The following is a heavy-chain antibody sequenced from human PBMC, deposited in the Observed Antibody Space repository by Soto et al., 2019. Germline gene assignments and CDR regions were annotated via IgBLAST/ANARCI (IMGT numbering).Heavy chain of an antibody. CDR3: ARDARGTRGFAEMEI. D-gene: IGHD1-1*01. V-gene: IGHV1-2*02. CDR1: RFGITFCY. J-gene: IGHJ6*02. CDR2: INPNSGDT. Sequence: VNECCAACRFGITFCYRLSAHQSQERGLEWMGWINPNSGDTEYAQNFQGRVTMTRDTSFNLVYMEMSGLMSDDTAVYYCARDARGTRGFAEMEIWGQGTTVTVSS.